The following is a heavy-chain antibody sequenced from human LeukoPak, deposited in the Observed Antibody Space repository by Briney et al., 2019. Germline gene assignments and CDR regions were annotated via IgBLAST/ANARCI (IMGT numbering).Heavy chain of an antibody. J-gene: IGHJ4*02. Sequence: ASVKVSCKASGYTFTSYDINWVRQAPGQGLEWMGWISAYNGNTNYAQKLQGRVTMTTDTSTSTAYMELRSLRSDDTAVYYCARGFDYGGVLDYWGQGTLVTVSS. CDR1: GYTFTSYD. V-gene: IGHV1-18*01. CDR2: ISAYNGNT. CDR3: ARGFDYGGVLDY. D-gene: IGHD4-23*01.